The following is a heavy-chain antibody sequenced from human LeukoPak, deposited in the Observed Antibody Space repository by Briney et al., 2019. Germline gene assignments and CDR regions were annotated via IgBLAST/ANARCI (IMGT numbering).Heavy chain of an antibody. CDR1: GFTFWSYS. CDR3: AREPCAAATTFDN. V-gene: IGHV3-48*04. CDR2: ISSSSSTI. D-gene: IGHD6-13*01. Sequence: GGPLRLSCGAHGFTFWSYSMNWVRRAPGKGLEWVSYISSSSSTIYYADSVKGRFTISRDNAKNSLYLQMCSLRAEDTAVYYCAREPCAAATTFDNWGQRTLVTVSS. J-gene: IGHJ4*02.